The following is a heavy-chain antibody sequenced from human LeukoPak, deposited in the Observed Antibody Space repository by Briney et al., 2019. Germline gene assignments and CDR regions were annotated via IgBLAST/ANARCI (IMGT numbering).Heavy chain of an antibody. CDR1: GGSISSGGYY. J-gene: IGHJ4*02. CDR2: IYYSGST. V-gene: IGHV4-31*03. CDR3: ARDNRTNWNYTGGYYFDY. Sequence: SSETLSLTCTVSGGSISSGGYYWSWIRQHPGKGLEWIGYIYYSGSTYYNPSLKSRVTISVDTSKNQFSLKLSSVTAADTAVYYCARDNRTNWNYTGGYYFDYWGQGTLVTVSS. D-gene: IGHD1-7*01.